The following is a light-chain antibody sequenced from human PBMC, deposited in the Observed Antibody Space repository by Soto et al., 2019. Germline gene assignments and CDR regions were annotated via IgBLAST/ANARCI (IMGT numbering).Light chain of an antibody. CDR1: QSVTST. CDR2: DAS. V-gene: IGKV3-15*01. Sequence: EIVMTQSPATVSVSPGERATLSCRASQSVTSTLAWYQQKPGQTPRLLIYDASTRATGIPARFSGSGSGTECTLTIGSLQSEDFAVYYCQQYNNWPLTFGGGTKVEIK. J-gene: IGKJ4*01. CDR3: QQYNNWPLT.